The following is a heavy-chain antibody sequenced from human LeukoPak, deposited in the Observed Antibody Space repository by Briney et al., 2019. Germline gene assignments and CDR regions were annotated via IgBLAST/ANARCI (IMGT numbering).Heavy chain of an antibody. D-gene: IGHD6-19*01. CDR1: GYTFTGYY. V-gene: IGHV1-2*02. J-gene: IGHJ4*02. CDR2: INPNSGGT. CDR3: ARGISSGSTHPDY. Sequence: ASVKVSCKASGYTFTGYYMHWVRQAPGQGLEWMGWINPNSGGTNYAQKFQGRVTMTRDTSISTAYMELSRLRSDDTAVYYCARGISSGSTHPDYWGQGTLVTVSS.